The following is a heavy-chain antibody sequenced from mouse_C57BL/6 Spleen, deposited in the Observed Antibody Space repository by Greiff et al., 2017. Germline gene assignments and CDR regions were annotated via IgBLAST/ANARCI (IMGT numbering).Heavy chain of an antibody. V-gene: IGHV1-15*01. CDR1: GYTFTDYE. CDR2: IDPETGGT. J-gene: IGHJ3*01. Sequence: QVQLQQSGAELVRPGASVTLSCKASGYTFTDYEMHWVKQTPVHGLEWIGAIDPETGGTAYNQKFKGKAILTADKSSSTAYMELRSLTSADSAVYYCTRSASYSNYGFAYWGQGTLVTVSA. CDR3: TRSASYSNYGFAY. D-gene: IGHD2-5*01.